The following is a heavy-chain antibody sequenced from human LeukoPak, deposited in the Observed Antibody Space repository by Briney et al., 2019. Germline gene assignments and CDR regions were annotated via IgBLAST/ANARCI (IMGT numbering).Heavy chain of an antibody. CDR2: ISGSGGST. Sequence: GGSLRLSCAASGFTFSTYAMSWVRQAPGKGLEWVSAISGSGGSTYYADSVKGRFTISRDNSKNTLYLQMNSLRAEDTAVYYCAKDEDFGVVTPFDYWGQGTLVTVSS. D-gene: IGHD3-3*01. J-gene: IGHJ4*02. CDR3: AKDEDFGVVTPFDY. V-gene: IGHV3-23*01. CDR1: GFTFSTYA.